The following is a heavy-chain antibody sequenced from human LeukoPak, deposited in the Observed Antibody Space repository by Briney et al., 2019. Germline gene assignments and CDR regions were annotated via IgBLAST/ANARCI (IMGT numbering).Heavy chain of an antibody. CDR1: GYTFTNYG. CDR2: ISTHNGNT. D-gene: IGHD2-21*02. J-gene: IGHJ4*02. CDR3: ARRSGGDSYAFDS. V-gene: IGHV1-18*01. Sequence: ASVKVSCKASGYTFTNYGINWVRQAPGQGLEWMGWISTHNGNTHYAQKLQGRVTMTTDTSTSTAYMELRSLRSDDTAVYYCARRSGGDSYAFDSWGRGTLVTVSS.